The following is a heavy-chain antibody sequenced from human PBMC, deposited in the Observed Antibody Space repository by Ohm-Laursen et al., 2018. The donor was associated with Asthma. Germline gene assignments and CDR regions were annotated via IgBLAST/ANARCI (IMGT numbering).Heavy chain of an antibody. CDR2: INQDGSIW. V-gene: IGHV3-7*05. J-gene: IGHJ4*02. CDR1: GFTFSNHW. CDR3: AVSIYAYGEGAC. Sequence: GSLRLSCAASGFTFSNHWMTWVRQAPGRGLEWVTNINQDGSIWGYVDSVKGRFAISRGNAHNSLYLQMNSLRAEDTAFYYCAVSIYAYGEGACWGQGTLVTVSS. D-gene: IGHD3-10*01.